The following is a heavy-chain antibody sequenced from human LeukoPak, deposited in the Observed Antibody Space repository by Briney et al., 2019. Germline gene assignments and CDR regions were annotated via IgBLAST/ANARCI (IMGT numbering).Heavy chain of an antibody. D-gene: IGHD3-10*01. CDR1: GVSISSYF. J-gene: IGHJ5*02. V-gene: IGHV4-59*05. Sequence: SETLSLTCTVSGVSISSYFWSWIRQPPGKGLEWIGSIYFSGSTYYNPSLKSRVTISIDTSKNQFSLKLSSVTAADTAVYYCARNKYYYGSKNYGVPNWFDPWGQGTLVTVSS. CDR2: IYFSGST. CDR3: ARNKYYYGSKNYGVPNWFDP.